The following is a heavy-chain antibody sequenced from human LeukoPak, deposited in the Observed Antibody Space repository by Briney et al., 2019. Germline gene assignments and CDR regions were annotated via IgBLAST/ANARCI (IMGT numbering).Heavy chain of an antibody. CDR3: ARGRRDTQYQLFDY. V-gene: IGHV3-11*04. CDR2: ISSSGSTI. Sequence: KSGGSLRLSCAASGFTFSDYYMSWIRQAPGKGLEWVSYISSSGSTIYYADSVKGRFTISRDNAKNSLYLQMSSLRDEDTAVCYCARGRRDTQYQLFDYWGQGTLVTVSS. J-gene: IGHJ4*02. D-gene: IGHD2-2*01. CDR1: GFTFSDYY.